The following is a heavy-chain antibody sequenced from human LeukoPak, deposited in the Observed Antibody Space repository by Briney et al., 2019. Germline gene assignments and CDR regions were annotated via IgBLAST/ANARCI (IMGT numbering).Heavy chain of an antibody. D-gene: IGHD5/OR15-5a*01. V-gene: IGHV1-8*01. CDR3: ARGRSKYFQH. CDR2: MNPNSGNT. CDR1: GDTFTSYD. J-gene: IGHJ1*01. Sequence: ASVKVSCEASGDTFTSYDINWVRQATGQGLEWMGWMNPNSGNTGYAQKFQGRVTMTRNTSISTAYMELSSLRSEDTAAYYCARGRSKYFQHWGQGTLVTVSS.